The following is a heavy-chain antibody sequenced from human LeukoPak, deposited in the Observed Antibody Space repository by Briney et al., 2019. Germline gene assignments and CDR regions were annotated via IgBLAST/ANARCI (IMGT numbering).Heavy chain of an antibody. CDR1: GGSVSSGNYY. CDR3: ARASYDSSGYFLFDY. J-gene: IGHJ4*02. D-gene: IGHD3-22*01. V-gene: IGHV4-61*01. Sequence: SETLSLTCTVSGGSVSSGNYYWSWIRQPPGKGLDWIGDIYYSGSTNYNPSLKSRVTISVDTFRNQFSLKLSSVTAADTAVYYCARASYDSSGYFLFDYWGQGTLVTVSS. CDR2: IYYSGST.